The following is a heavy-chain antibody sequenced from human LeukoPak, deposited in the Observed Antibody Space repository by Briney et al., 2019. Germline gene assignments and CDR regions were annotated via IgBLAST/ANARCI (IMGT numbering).Heavy chain of an antibody. V-gene: IGHV4-4*02. CDR2: IYHSGST. Sequence: PSETLSLTCAVSGGSISSSDWWSWVRQPPGKGLEWIGEIYHSGSTNYNPSLKSRVTISVDTSKNQFSLKLSSVTAADTAVYYCARELMGDILTGYSPYYFDYWGQGTLVTVSS. CDR1: GGSISSSDW. D-gene: IGHD3-9*01. J-gene: IGHJ4*02. CDR3: ARELMGDILTGYSPYYFDY.